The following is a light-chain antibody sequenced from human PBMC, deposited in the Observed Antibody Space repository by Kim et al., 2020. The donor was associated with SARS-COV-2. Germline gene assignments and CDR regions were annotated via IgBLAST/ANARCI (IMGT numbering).Light chain of an antibody. V-gene: IGLV6-57*01. CDR3: QSYDSSKKGV. CDR2: EDN. CDR1: SGSIASNY. Sequence: PGKTVTISCTRSSGSIASNYVQWYKQRPGSSPTTVIYEDNQRPSGVPDRFSGSIDSSSNSASLTITGLKTEDEADYYGQSYDSSKKGVFGGGTQLTVL. J-gene: IGLJ3*02.